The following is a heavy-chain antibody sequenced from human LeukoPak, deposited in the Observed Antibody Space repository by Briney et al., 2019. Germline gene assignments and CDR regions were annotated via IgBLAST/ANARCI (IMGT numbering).Heavy chain of an antibody. CDR2: IRASDSNT. J-gene: IGHJ3*01. D-gene: IGHD1-26*01. CDR1: GFTFSTSA. V-gene: IGHV3-23*01. Sequence: PGGSLRLSCAASGFTFSTSAMTWVRQAPGKELEWVASIRASDSNTFYADSVRGRFSTSRDNLKNTLYLQMSSLRAEDTALYYCAKYVGYAFDVWGQGTVVTVSS. CDR3: AKYVGYAFDV.